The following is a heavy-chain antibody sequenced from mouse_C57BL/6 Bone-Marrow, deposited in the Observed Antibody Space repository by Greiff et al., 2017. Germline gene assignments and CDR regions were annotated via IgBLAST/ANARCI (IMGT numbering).Heavy chain of an antibody. CDR3: AKEEITPWFAY. CDR2: IYPRSGNT. D-gene: IGHD1-1*01. J-gene: IGHJ3*01. CDR1: GYTFTSYG. Sequence: VQLQQSGAELARPGASVKLSCKASGYTFTSYGISWVKQRTGQGLEWIGEIYPRSGNTYYNEKFKGKATLTADKSSSTAYMELRSLTSEDSAVYFCAKEEITPWFAYWCRGTLVTVSA. V-gene: IGHV1-81*01.